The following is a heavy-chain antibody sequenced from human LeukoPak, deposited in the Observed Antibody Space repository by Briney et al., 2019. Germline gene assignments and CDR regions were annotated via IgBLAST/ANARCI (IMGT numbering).Heavy chain of an antibody. J-gene: IGHJ6*02. CDR1: GFTFSSYS. V-gene: IGHV3-21*01. Sequence: GGSLRLSCAASGFTFSSYSMNWVRQAPGKGLEWVSSISSSSSYIYYADSVKGRFTISRDNAKNSLYLQMNSLRAEDTAEYYCARDRAPGYYYYGMDVWGQGTTVTVSS. CDR3: ARDRAPGYYYYGMDV. D-gene: IGHD2-8*02. CDR2: ISSSSSYI.